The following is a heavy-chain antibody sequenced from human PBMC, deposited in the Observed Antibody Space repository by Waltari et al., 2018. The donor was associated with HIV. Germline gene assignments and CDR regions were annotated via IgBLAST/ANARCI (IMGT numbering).Heavy chain of an antibody. CDR2: ISGDTKTI. D-gene: IGHD2-21*02. CDR3: SREVTSSKVMNY. J-gene: IGHJ4*02. CDR1: GFRFKDVN. V-gene: IGHV3-48*01. Sequence: ESGGGSVQPGKSLRLSCLTSGFRFKDVNINWVRQAPGKGLEWIAYISGDTKTIYYANSIKGRFFVSRDNDKNSLYLQMNNLSIADTAKYYCSREVTSSKVMNYWGQGTPVLVS.